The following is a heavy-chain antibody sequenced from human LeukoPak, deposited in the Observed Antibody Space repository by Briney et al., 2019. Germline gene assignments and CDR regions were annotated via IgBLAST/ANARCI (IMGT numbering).Heavy chain of an antibody. V-gene: IGHV3-48*01. CDR2: INSDSGTI. J-gene: IGHJ3*02. CDR3: AKGLLFTIIVVVNADAFDI. Sequence: GGSLRLSCAASGFPFSSYDMNWVRQAPGKGLEWLSYINSDSGTIYYADSVKGRFTISRDNAKNSLHLQMNSLRAEDTAVYYCAKGLLFTIIVVVNADAFDIWGQGTMVTVTS. CDR1: GFPFSSYD. D-gene: IGHD3-22*01.